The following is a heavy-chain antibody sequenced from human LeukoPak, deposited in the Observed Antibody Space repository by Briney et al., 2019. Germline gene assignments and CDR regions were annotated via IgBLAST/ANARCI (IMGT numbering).Heavy chain of an antibody. V-gene: IGHV4-59*12. CDR3: ARVSIAAAFDY. CDR1: GGSISSYY. D-gene: IGHD6-13*01. CDR2: IYYSGST. Sequence: SETLSLTCTVSGGSISSYYWSWIRQPPGKGLEWIGYIYYSGSTNYNPSLKSRVTISVDTSKNQFSLKLSSVTAADTAVYYCARVSIAAAFDYWGQGTLVTVSS. J-gene: IGHJ4*02.